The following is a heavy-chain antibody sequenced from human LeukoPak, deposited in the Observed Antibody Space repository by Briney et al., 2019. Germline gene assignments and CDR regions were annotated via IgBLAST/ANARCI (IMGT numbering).Heavy chain of an antibody. D-gene: IGHD1-1*01. Sequence: PSETLSLTCTVSGGSISSHYWSWIRQPPGRGLEWIGYIYYSGSTNYNPSLKSRVTISVDTSKNQFSLKLSSVTAADTAVYYCARWGINELAPGHDAFDIWGQGTMVTVSS. CDR3: ARWGINELAPGHDAFDI. V-gene: IGHV4-59*11. CDR1: GGSISSHY. J-gene: IGHJ3*02. CDR2: IYYSGST.